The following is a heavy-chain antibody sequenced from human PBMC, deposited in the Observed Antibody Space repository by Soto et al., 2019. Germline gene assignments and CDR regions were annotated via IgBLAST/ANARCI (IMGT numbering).Heavy chain of an antibody. D-gene: IGHD3-10*01. Sequence: ASVKVSCKASGYTFTTYAMHWVRQAPGQGLEWMGWINPNSGGTNYAQKFQGWVTMTRDTSISTAYMELSRLRSDDTAVYYCARDFYYGSGSYAAFDIWGQGTMVTVSS. CDR1: GYTFTTYA. V-gene: IGHV1-2*04. CDR2: INPNSGGT. J-gene: IGHJ3*02. CDR3: ARDFYYGSGSYAAFDI.